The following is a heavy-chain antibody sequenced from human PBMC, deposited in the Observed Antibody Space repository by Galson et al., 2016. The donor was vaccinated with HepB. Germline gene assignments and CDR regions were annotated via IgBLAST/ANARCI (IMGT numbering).Heavy chain of an antibody. CDR2: ISYDGSNK. V-gene: IGHV3-30*18. J-gene: IGHJ4*02. CDR1: GFTFSSYG. CDR3: AKGGRIYCSSASCHDHFHY. Sequence: SLRLSCAASGFTFSSYGMHWVRQAPGKGLEWVALISYDGSNKKYADSVKGRFTISRDNSKKTLYLQMNSLRAEDTAVYYCAKGGRIYCSSASCHDHFHYWGQGTLVTVSS. D-gene: IGHD2-2*01.